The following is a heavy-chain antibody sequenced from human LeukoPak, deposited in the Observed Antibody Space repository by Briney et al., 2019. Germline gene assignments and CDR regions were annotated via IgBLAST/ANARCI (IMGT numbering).Heavy chain of an antibody. D-gene: IGHD2-15*01. CDR3: ATEVVVAATGGYYFDY. Sequence: PGRSLRLPCAASGFTFSSYAMHWVRQAPGKGLEWVAVISYDGSNKYYADSVKGRFTISRDNSKNTLYLQMNSLRAEDTAVYYCATEVVVAATGGYYFDYWGQGTLVTVSS. V-gene: IGHV3-30-3*01. CDR1: GFTFSSYA. J-gene: IGHJ4*02. CDR2: ISYDGSNK.